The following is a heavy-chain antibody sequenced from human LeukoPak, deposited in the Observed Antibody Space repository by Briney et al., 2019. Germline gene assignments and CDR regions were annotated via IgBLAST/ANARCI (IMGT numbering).Heavy chain of an antibody. V-gene: IGHV3-74*01. CDR2: IKSDGRT. CDR3: ARAPSEIGGYYPEYFRH. J-gene: IGHJ1*01. Sequence: GRSLRLSCAAAGFTFSNYWMHWVRQAPGKGLVWASRIKSDGRTNYADSVKGRFTISRDNAKNTVSLQMNSLRAEDTGVYYCARAPSEIGGYYPEYFRHWGQGTLVTVSS. CDR1: GFTFSNYW. D-gene: IGHD3-22*01.